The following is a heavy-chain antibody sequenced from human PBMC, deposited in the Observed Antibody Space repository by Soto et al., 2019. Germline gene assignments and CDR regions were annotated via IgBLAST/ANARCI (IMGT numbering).Heavy chain of an antibody. CDR3: ARDRPIYDNVWGSYRYRTGMDV. V-gene: IGHV3-53*01. J-gene: IGHJ6*02. Sequence: PGGSLRLSCAASGFTVSSNYMSWVRQAPGKGLEWVSVIYSGGSTYYADPVKGRFTISRDNSKNTLYLQMNSLRAEDTAVYYCARDRPIYDNVWGSYRYRTGMDVWGQGTTVTVSS. D-gene: IGHD3-16*02. CDR2: IYSGGST. CDR1: GFTVSSNY.